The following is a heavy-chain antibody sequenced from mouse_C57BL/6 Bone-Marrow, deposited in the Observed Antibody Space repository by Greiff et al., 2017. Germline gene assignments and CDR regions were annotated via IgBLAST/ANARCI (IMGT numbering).Heavy chain of an antibody. V-gene: IGHV1-26*01. J-gene: IGHJ2*01. CDR2: INPNNGGT. CDR3: VRPDLLLYYFDY. CDR1: GYTFTDYY. D-gene: IGHD2-1*01. Sequence: VQLQQSGPELVKPGASVKISCKASGYTFTDYYMNWVKQSHGKSLEWIGDINPNNGGTSYNQKFKGKATLTVDKSSSTAYMELRSLTSEDSAVYYCVRPDLLLYYFDYWGQGTTLTVSS.